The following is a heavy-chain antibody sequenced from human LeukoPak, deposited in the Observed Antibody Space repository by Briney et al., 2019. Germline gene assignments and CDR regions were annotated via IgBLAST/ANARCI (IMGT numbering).Heavy chain of an antibody. D-gene: IGHD2-8*02. Sequence: SQTLSLTCTVSGGCLGIDDYYWSWLRQPAGKGLEGIGRMYTSGSTNYNPSLKSRLTISVDTSKNQFSLKLSSVTAADTALYYCARATRSRTGGYKFDSWGQGTLVTASP. V-gene: IGHV4-61*02. CDR2: MYTSGST. CDR1: GGCLGIDDYY. CDR3: ARATRSRTGGYKFDS. J-gene: IGHJ4*02.